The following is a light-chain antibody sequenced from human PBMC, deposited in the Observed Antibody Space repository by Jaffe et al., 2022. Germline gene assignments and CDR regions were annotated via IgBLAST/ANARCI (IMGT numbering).Light chain of an antibody. CDR1: SSDVGNYNL. J-gene: IGLJ2*01. CDR3: CSYAGSSTPVV. V-gene: IGLV2-23*01. CDR2: EGS. Sequence: QSALTQPASVSGSPGQSITISCTGTSSDVGNYNLVSWHQQHPGKAPKLIIYEGSKRPSGVSNRFSGSKSGNTASLTISGLQADDEADYYCCSYAGSSTPVVFGGGTKLTVL.